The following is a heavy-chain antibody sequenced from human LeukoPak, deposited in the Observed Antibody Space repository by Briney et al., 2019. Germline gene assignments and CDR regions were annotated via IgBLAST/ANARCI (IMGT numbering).Heavy chain of an antibody. D-gene: IGHD3-10*01. J-gene: IGHJ4*02. CDR1: GFSFRSYP. CDR3: ARAKPKNMVRGLIMRRESRYYFDY. V-gene: IGHV3-23*01. Sequence: GGSLRLSCAASGFSFRSYPMSWVRQAPGKGLEWVSTISGSDGSTYYADSVKGRFTISRDNSKSTLYIQMNSLRAEDTAVYYCARAKPKNMVRGLIMRRESRYYFDYWGQGTLVTVSS. CDR2: ISGSDGST.